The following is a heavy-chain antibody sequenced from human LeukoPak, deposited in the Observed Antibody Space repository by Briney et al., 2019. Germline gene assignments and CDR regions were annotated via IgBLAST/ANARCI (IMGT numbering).Heavy chain of an antibody. V-gene: IGHV3-33*06. CDR3: AKSGRSNNSGMDV. CDR1: GFTFSSYG. J-gene: IGHJ6*02. CDR2: IWYDGSNK. Sequence: PGRSLRLSCAASGFTFSSYGMHWVRQAPGKGLEWVAVIWYDGSNKYYADSVKGRFTISRDNSKNTLYLQMNSLRAEDTAVYYCAKSGRSNNSGMDVWGQGTTVTVSS. D-gene: IGHD6-13*01.